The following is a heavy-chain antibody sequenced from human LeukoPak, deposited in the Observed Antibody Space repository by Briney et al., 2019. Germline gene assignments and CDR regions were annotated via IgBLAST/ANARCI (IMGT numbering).Heavy chain of an antibody. V-gene: IGHV3-23*01. D-gene: IGHD3-22*01. CDR3: AKSPPYDSSGYYEKIFDY. J-gene: IGHJ4*02. CDR1: GFTFSSYA. CDR2: ISGSGGST. Sequence: PGGSLRLSCAASGFTFSSYAMSWVRQAPGKGLDWVSAISGSGGSTYYADSVKGRFTISRDNSKNTLYLQMNSLRAEDTAVYYCAKSPPYDSSGYYEKIFDYWGQGTLVTVSS.